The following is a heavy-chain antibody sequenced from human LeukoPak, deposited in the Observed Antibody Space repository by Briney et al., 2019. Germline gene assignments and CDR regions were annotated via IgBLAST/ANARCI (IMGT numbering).Heavy chain of an antibody. CDR3: VNGESFYGDYGFDY. CDR1: VLTFSSYG. CDR2: IRSDNSDT. Sequence: PGGSLRLACATSVLTFSSYGMNWVRQAPDKGLEWLASIRSDNSDTYYADSVKGRFTISRDNSKNTLYLQMNNLRVEDTAVFYCVNGESFYGDYGFDYWGQGTLVTVSS. J-gene: IGHJ4*02. V-gene: IGHV3-30*02. D-gene: IGHD4-17*01.